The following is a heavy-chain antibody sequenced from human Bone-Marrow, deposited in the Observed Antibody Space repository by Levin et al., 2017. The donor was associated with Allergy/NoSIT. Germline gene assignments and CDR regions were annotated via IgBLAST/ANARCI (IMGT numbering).Heavy chain of an antibody. CDR2: IYHSGST. V-gene: IGHV4-4*02. J-gene: IGHJ4*02. CDR1: GGSISSSNW. Sequence: SETLSLTCAVSGGSISSSNWWSWVRQPPGKGLEWIGEIYHSGSTNYNPSLKSRVTISVDKSKNQFSLKLSSVTAADTAVYYCVSRYCSSTSCSELDYWGQGTLVTVSS. CDR3: VSRYCSSTSCSELDY. D-gene: IGHD2-2*01.